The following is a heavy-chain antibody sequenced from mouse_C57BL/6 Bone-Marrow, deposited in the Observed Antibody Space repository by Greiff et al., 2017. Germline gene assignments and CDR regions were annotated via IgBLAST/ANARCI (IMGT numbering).Heavy chain of an antibody. Sequence: VQLQQSGPELVKPGASVKIPCKASGYTFTDYNMDWVKQSHGKSLEWIGDINPNNGGTIYNQKFKGKATLTVDKSSSTAYMELRSLTSEDTAVYYCARRYGYGCFAYWGQGTLVTVSA. V-gene: IGHV1-18*01. CDR2: INPNNGGT. D-gene: IGHD2-2*01. CDR3: ARRYGYGCFAY. J-gene: IGHJ3*01. CDR1: GYTFTDYN.